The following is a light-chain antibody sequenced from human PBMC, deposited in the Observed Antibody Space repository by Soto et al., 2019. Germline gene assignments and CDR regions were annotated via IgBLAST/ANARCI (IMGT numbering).Light chain of an antibody. V-gene: IGKV1-39*01. CDR3: QQSYSTPFP. J-gene: IGKJ3*01. CDR1: QSFSTF. Sequence: DIQMTQSPSSLSASLGDRVTITCRASQSFSTFLNWYQQKPGKAPKLLIYAASTLQSGVPSRFSGSGSGTDFTLTISSLHPEDFATCYCQQSYSTPFPFGPGTKVDIK. CDR2: AAS.